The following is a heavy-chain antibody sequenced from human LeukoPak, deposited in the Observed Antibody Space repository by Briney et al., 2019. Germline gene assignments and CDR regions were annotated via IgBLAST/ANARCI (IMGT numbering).Heavy chain of an antibody. CDR1: GGSISSSSHY. Sequence: SETLSLTCTVSGGSISSSSHYWGWIRQPPGKGLEWIGSIYYSGSTYYNPSLKSRVTISVDTSKNQFSLKLSSVTAADTAVYYCAIAAGAEIDAFDIWGQGTMVTVSS. CDR2: IYYSGST. CDR3: AIAAGAEIDAFDI. V-gene: IGHV4-39*07. J-gene: IGHJ3*02. D-gene: IGHD6-13*01.